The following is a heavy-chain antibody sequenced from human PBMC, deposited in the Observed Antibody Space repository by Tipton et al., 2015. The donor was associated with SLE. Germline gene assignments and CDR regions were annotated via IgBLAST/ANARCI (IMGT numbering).Heavy chain of an antibody. V-gene: IGHV4-4*07. D-gene: IGHD2-2*02. Sequence: TLSLTCTVSGPSINNYYWTWIRQSAGKGLEWIGRIYTSGYTNYNPSLKSRVTISVDTSKNQFSLKLSSVIAADTAVYFCARDGKPGIPYKYYAMDVWGQGSTVTVSS. CDR1: GPSINNYY. CDR3: ARDGKPGIPYKYYAMDV. J-gene: IGHJ6*02. CDR2: IYTSGYT.